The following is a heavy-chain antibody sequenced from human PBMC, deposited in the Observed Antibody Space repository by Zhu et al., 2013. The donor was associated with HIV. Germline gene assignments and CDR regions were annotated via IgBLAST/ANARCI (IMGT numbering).Heavy chain of an antibody. V-gene: IGHV1-69*01. CDR1: GGTFSSYA. CDR3: ARDLRGIAVAGQYYGMDV. Sequence: QVQLVQSGAEVKKPGSSVKVSCKASGGTFSSYAISWVRQAPGQGLEWMGGIIPIFGTANYAQKFQGRVTITADESTSTAYMELSSLRSEDTAVYYCARDLRGIAVAGQYYGMDVWGQGTTVTVSS. D-gene: IGHD6-19*01. CDR2: IIPIFGTA. J-gene: IGHJ6*02.